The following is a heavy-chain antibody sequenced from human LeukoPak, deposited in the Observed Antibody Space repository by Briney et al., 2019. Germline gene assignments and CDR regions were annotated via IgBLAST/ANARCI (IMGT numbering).Heavy chain of an antibody. CDR1: GGSISSSSYY. V-gene: IGHV4-39*01. J-gene: IGHJ5*02. Sequence: SETLSLTCTVSGGSISSSSYYWGWIRQPPGKGLERIGSIYYSGSTYYNPSLKSRVTISVDTSKNQFSLKLSSVTAADTAVYYCARQAIFGVVIDWFDPWGQGTLVTVSS. D-gene: IGHD3-3*01. CDR3: ARQAIFGVVIDWFDP. CDR2: IYYSGST.